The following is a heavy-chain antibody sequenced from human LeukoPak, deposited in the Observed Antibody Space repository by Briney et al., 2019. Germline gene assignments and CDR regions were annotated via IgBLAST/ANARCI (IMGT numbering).Heavy chain of an antibody. Sequence: GGSLRLSCAASGFTFSSYAMSWVRQAPGKGLEWVSAISGSGGSTYYADSVKGRFTISRDNSKNTLYLQMNSLRAEGTAVYYCAKVSGIVVVVAATVDYWGQGTLVTVSS. CDR1: GFTFSSYA. CDR2: ISGSGGST. CDR3: AKVSGIVVVVAATVDY. V-gene: IGHV3-23*01. J-gene: IGHJ4*02. D-gene: IGHD2-15*01.